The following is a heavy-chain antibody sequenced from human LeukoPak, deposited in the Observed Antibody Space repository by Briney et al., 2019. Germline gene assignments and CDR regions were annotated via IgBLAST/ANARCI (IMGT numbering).Heavy chain of an antibody. V-gene: IGHV4-34*01. Sequence: TSETLSLTCAVYGGSFSGYYWSWIRQPPGKGLEWIGEINHSGSTNYNPSLKSRVTISVDTSKNQFSLKLSSVTAADTAVYYCARATEPHYYDSSGYHDYWGQGTLVTVSS. CDR2: INHSGST. CDR1: GGSFSGYY. D-gene: IGHD3-22*01. CDR3: ARATEPHYYDSSGYHDY. J-gene: IGHJ4*02.